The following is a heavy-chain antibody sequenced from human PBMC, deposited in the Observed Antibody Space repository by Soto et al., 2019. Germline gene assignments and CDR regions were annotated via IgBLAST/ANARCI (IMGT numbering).Heavy chain of an antibody. D-gene: IGHD3-22*01. CDR1: GGTFSSYA. J-gene: IGHJ3*02. Sequence: ASVKVSCKASGGTFSSYAISWVRQAPGQGLEWMGGIIPIFGTANYAQKFQGRVTITADESTSTDYMELSSLRSEDTAVYYCARGYYYDSSGYYFDAFDIWGQGTMVT. V-gene: IGHV1-69*13. CDR2: IIPIFGTA. CDR3: ARGYYYDSSGYYFDAFDI.